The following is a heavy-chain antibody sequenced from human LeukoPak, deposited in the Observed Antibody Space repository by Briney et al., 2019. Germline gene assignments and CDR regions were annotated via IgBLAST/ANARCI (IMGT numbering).Heavy chain of an antibody. CDR3: ARDSPSGYYGSGILPNWFDP. CDR2: IYHSGST. D-gene: IGHD3-10*01. Sequence: SETLSLTCAVSGGSISSSNWWSWVRQPPGKGLEWIGEIYHSGSTNYNPSLKSRVTMSVDTSKSQFSLKLSSVTAADTAVYYCARDSPSGYYGSGILPNWFDPWGQGTLVTVSS. J-gene: IGHJ5*02. CDR1: GGSISSSNW. V-gene: IGHV4-4*02.